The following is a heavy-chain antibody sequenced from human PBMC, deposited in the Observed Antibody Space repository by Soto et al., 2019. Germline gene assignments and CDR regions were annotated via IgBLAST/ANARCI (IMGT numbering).Heavy chain of an antibody. CDR1: GLNFTEHP. V-gene: IGHV3-23*01. CDR2: ISGRTGDT. J-gene: IGHJ4*02. Sequence: GGSLRLSCKASGLNFTEHPMIWVRQGPGKGLEWVAAISGRTGDTAYADSVRGRFTLSRDSSTYTMFLQMNSLRAEDTAVYYCGVQYDYWGQGTLVTVSS. CDR3: GVQYDY.